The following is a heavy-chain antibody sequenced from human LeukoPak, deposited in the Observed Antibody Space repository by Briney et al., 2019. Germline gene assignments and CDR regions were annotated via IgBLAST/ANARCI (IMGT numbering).Heavy chain of an antibody. V-gene: IGHV4-38-2*02. CDR1: GYSISSGYY. Sequence: SETLSLTCTVSGYSISSGYYWGWLRQPPGKGLEWIGTIYHSGSTYYNPSLRSRVTISVDTSKTQFSLKLTSVTAADTAVYYCASTLFIGGGAIGDYYYYMDVWGKGTTVTISS. CDR3: ASTLFIGGGAIGDYYYYMDV. D-gene: IGHD1-26*01. CDR2: IYHSGST. J-gene: IGHJ6*03.